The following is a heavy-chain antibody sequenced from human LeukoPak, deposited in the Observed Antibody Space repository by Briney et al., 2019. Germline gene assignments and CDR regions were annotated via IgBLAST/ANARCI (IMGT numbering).Heavy chain of an antibody. Sequence: PSETLSLTCTVSGGSISRSSYSWSWIRQPPGKGLEWIGYIYHSGSTYYNPSLKSRVTISVDRSKNQFSLKLSSVTAADTAVYYCARARPPSGFLRLKDYGMDVWGQGTTVTVSS. J-gene: IGHJ6*02. CDR1: GGSISRSSYS. V-gene: IGHV4-30-2*01. CDR3: ARARPPSGFLRLKDYGMDV. D-gene: IGHD6-25*01. CDR2: IYHSGST.